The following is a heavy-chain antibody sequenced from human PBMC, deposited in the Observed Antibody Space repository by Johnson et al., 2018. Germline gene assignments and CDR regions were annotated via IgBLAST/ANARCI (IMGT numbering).Heavy chain of an antibody. CDR3: TTGRRCAFDI. Sequence: EVQLVETGGGLVQPGGSLRLSCAASGFTFSNAWMNWVRQAPGKGLEWVGRIKSKTDDGTTDYAAPVKGRFTISRDDSKNTLYLQMNSLKTEDTAVYYCTTGRRCAFDIWGQGTMVTVSS. J-gene: IGHJ3*02. CDR2: IKSKTDDGTT. V-gene: IGHV3-15*07. CDR1: GFTFSNAW. D-gene: IGHD4-17*01.